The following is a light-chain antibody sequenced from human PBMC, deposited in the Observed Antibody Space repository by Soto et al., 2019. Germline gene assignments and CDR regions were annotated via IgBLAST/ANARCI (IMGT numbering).Light chain of an antibody. CDR3: QHHTDWPPIT. J-gene: IGKJ5*01. CDR1: QSVNSK. Sequence: EIVMTQSPATLSVSPGERATLSCTASQSVNSKVAWYQQKPGQPPRLLIYAASTRATGVPARFSGSGSGTEFILTISSLQSEDFAVYYCQHHTDWPPITFGQGTRLEIE. V-gene: IGKV3-15*01. CDR2: AAS.